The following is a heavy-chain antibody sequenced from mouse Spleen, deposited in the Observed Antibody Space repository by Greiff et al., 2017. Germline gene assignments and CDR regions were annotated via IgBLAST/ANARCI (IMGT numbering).Heavy chain of an antibody. D-gene: IGHD1-2*01. J-gene: IGHJ2*01. Sequence: EVKLMESGPGLVKPSQSLSLTCSVTGYSITSGYYWNWIRQFPGNKLEWMGYISYDGSNNYNPSLKNRISITRDTSKNQFFLKLNSVTTEDTATYYCARGGITTAHYFDYWGQGTTLTVSS. V-gene: IGHV3-6*01. CDR3: ARGGITTAHYFDY. CDR2: ISYDGSN. CDR1: GYSITSGYY.